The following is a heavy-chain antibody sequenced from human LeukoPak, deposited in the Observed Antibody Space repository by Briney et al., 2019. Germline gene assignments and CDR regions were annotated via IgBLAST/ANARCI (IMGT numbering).Heavy chain of an antibody. V-gene: IGHV4-38-2*02. D-gene: IGHD5-24*01. CDR1: GYSISSGYY. CDR3: ARDRVWLQLVGYFDY. CDR2: IYHSGST. J-gene: IGHJ4*02. Sequence: SETLSLTCAVSGYSISSGYYWGWIRQPPGKGLEWIGSIYHSGSTYYNPSLKSRVTISVDTSKNQFSLKLSSVTAADTAVYYCARDRVWLQLVGYFDYWGQGTLVTVSS.